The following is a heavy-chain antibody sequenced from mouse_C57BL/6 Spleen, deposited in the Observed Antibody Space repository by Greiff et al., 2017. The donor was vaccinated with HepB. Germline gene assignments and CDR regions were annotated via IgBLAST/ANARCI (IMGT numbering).Heavy chain of an antibody. CDR2: ISDGGSYT. D-gene: IGHD1-1*01. Sequence: EVQGVESGGGLVKPGGSLKLSCAASGFTFSSYAMSWVRQTPEKRLEWVATISDGGSYTYYPDNVKGRFTISRDNAKNNLYLQMSSLKSEDTAIYYCARRELRDWYFDVWGTGTTVTVSS. J-gene: IGHJ1*03. V-gene: IGHV5-4*01. CDR1: GFTFSSYA. CDR3: ARRELRDWYFDV.